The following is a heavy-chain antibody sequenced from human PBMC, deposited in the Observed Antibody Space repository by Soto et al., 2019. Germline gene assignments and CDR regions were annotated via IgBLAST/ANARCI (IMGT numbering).Heavy chain of an antibody. V-gene: IGHV4-30-2*01. CDR1: GGSISSGGYS. CDR3: ARSSIAAAGTPYTPTYFDY. Sequence: QLQLQESGSGLVKPSQTLSLTCAVSGGSISSGGYSWSWIRQPPGKGLEWIGYIYHSGSTNYNPSLKSRVTISVDKSKNQFSLKLSSVTAADTAVYYCARSSIAAAGTPYTPTYFDYWGQGTLVTVSS. CDR2: IYHSGST. D-gene: IGHD6-13*01. J-gene: IGHJ4*02.